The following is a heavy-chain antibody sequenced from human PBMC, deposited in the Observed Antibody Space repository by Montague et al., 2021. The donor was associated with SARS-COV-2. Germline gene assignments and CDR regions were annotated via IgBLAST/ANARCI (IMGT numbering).Heavy chain of an antibody. V-gene: IGHV4-59*12. CDR2: THYSGTT. D-gene: IGHD2-8*02. CDR3: ARGTAYDHVYY. Sequence: SQTLSLTCTASSGSLSGYYWNWIRQPPGKGLEWIGFTHYSGTTKYNPSLKSRLNMSLDTSKNQFPLTLNSVTAADTAIHYCARGTAYDHVYYWGQGAPVTVAS. J-gene: IGHJ4*02. CDR1: SGSLSGYY.